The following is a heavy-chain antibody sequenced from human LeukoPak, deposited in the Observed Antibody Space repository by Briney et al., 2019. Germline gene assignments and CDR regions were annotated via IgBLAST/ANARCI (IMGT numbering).Heavy chain of an antibody. D-gene: IGHD2-15*01. CDR1: GGTFSSYA. CDR3: ARDEDSSVVVVAATPTLGY. J-gene: IGHJ4*02. V-gene: IGHV1-69*04. CDR2: IIPILGIA. Sequence: SSVKVSCKASGGTFSSYAISWVRQAPGQGLEWMGGIIPILGIANYAQKFQGRVTITADKSTSTAYMELSSLRSEDTAVYYCARDEDSSVVVVAATPTLGYWGQGTLVTVSS.